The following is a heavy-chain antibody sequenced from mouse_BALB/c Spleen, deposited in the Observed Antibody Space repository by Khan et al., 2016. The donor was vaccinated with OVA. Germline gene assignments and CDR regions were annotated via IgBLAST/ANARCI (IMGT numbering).Heavy chain of an antibody. D-gene: IGHD2-10*01. J-gene: IGHJ4*01. Sequence: VQRVESGPGLVAPSQSLSITCNISGFSLTNYGVHWVRQPPGKGLEWLVVIWSDGSTTYNSAIKSRMTISKDNSKSQVVLKMNSIQTDDTAVYFCARQPYYHYNIMDYWGQGTSVTVSS. CDR2: IWSDGST. CDR1: GFSLTNYG. CDR3: ARQPYYHYNIMDY. V-gene: IGHV2-6-1*01.